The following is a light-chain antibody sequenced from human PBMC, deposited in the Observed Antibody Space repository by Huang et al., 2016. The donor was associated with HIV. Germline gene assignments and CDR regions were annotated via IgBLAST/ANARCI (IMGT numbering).Light chain of an antibody. Sequence: DIQMTQSQSSLSASVGDRVTITCQASQDIIKYLNWSQQKPGKAPKLLIYDASNLEIGVPSRFSGSRSGTDFTLTISSLQPEDTATYYCQQYVNLPLTFGGGTKVEIK. CDR3: QQYVNLPLT. CDR1: QDIIKY. J-gene: IGKJ4*01. CDR2: DAS. V-gene: IGKV1-33*01.